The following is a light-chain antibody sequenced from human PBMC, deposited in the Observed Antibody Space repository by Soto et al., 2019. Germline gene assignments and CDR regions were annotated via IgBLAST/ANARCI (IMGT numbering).Light chain of an antibody. V-gene: IGKV1-39*01. J-gene: IGKJ1*01. Sequence: DIQMTQSPSSLSASVGHRVTITCRASQSISNYLNWYQHNPGKAPKVLIYGASNLQLGVPSRFSGSGSGTDFTLTIRSLQREDFATYFCQQSYSSSWTFGPGTKVEI. CDR2: GAS. CDR3: QQSYSSSWT. CDR1: QSISNY.